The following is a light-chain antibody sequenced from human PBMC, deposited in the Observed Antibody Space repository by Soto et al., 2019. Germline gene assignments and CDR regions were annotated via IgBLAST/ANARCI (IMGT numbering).Light chain of an antibody. J-gene: IGKJ2*01. CDR1: QSINSE. CDR2: GAS. V-gene: IGKV3-15*01. CDR3: QQGHNWPLT. Sequence: EIVMTQSPATLSLSPGERAALSCSASQSINSELAWYQQKPGQPPRLLVYGASTRATGVPARITGSESGSEFTLTISGLQSEDFAVYYCQQGHNWPLTFGQGTRLEI.